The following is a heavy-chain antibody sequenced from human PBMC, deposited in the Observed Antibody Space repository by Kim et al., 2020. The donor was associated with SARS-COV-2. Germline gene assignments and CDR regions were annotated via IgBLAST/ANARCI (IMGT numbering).Heavy chain of an antibody. CDR3: ARMGRGKWELYYYYYYYMDV. CDR2: ISAYNGNT. J-gene: IGHJ6*03. Sequence: ASVKVSCKASGYTFTSYGISWVRQAPGQGLEWMGWISAYNGNTNYAQKLQGRVTMTTDTSTSTAYMELRSLRSDDTAVYYCARMGRGKWELYYYYYYYMDVWGKGTTVTVSS. V-gene: IGHV1-18*01. D-gene: IGHD1-26*01. CDR1: GYTFTSYG.